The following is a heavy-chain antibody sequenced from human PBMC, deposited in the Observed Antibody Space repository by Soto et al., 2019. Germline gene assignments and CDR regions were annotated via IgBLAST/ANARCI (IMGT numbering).Heavy chain of an antibody. Sequence: SETLSLTCTVSGGSISSSSYYWVWIRLPPGKGLEWIGSIYYSGSTYYNPSLKSRVTISVDTSKNQFSLKLSSVTAADTAVYYCASLLYGSGRPMDYWGQGTLVTVSS. D-gene: IGHD3-10*01. CDR1: GGSISSSSYY. CDR3: ASLLYGSGRPMDY. CDR2: IYYSGST. J-gene: IGHJ4*02. V-gene: IGHV4-39*01.